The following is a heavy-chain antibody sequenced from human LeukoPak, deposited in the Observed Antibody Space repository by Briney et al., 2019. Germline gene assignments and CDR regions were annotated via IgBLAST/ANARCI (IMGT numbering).Heavy chain of an antibody. CDR3: ASEKNYGDKYFDS. V-gene: IGHV1-46*02. CDR1: GDTFNIHY. J-gene: IGHJ4*02. Sequence: DSLKISCKASGDTFNIHYFHWIRQAPGQGLEWMGIINRVDGIRGNAQTFQGRLMLTKDTSTSTAYMELSSLRSEDTAIYYCASEKNYGDKYFDSWGQGTVVTVSS. D-gene: IGHD4-17*01. CDR2: INRVDGIR.